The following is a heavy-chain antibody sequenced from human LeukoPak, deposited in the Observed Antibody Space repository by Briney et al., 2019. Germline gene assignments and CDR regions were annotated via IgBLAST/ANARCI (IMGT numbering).Heavy chain of an antibody. CDR3: ARFNTYYDILTGYYNVGLGYFDY. V-gene: IGHV4-59*08. D-gene: IGHD3-9*01. Sequence: SETLSLTCTVSGGSISSYYWSWIRQPPGKGLEWIGYIYYSGSTNYNPSLKSRVTISVDTSKNQFSLKLSSVTAADTAVYYCARFNTYYDILTGYYNVGLGYFDYWGQGTLVTVSS. CDR1: GGSISSYY. CDR2: IYYSGST. J-gene: IGHJ4*02.